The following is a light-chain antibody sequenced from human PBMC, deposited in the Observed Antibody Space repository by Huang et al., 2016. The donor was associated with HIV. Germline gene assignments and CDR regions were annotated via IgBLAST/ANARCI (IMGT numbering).Light chain of an antibody. V-gene: IGKV2-30*02. CDR3: MQGTHWPQT. J-gene: IGKJ1*01. Sequence: DVVLTQSPLSRPVTLGQPASISCKSSHSLLHSDGNTYLNWFLQRPGQSPRGLIYKVSNRDFGVPARFSGSGSGADFTLTISRVEADDIGVYYCMQGTHWPQTFGQGTKVEVK. CDR2: KVS. CDR1: HSLLHSDGNTY.